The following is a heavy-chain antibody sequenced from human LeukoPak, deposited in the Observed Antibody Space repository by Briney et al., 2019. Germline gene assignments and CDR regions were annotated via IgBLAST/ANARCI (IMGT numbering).Heavy chain of an antibody. CDR1: GFTFSTYS. V-gene: IGHV3-21*01. CDR3: ARDQTSLDDSSGYRKYSFGF. D-gene: IGHD3-22*01. Sequence: PGGSLRLSCAASGFTFSTYSMNWVRQAPGKGLEWVSSISISSNYIYYADSVEGRFTICRDNAKNSLYLQMNSLRAEDTAVYYCARDQTSLDDSSGYRKYSFGFSGEGTLVSASS. J-gene: IGHJ4*02. CDR2: ISISSNYI.